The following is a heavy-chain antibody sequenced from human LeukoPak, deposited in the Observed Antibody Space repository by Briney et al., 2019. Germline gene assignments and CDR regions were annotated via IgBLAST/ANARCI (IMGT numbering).Heavy chain of an antibody. J-gene: IGHJ6*02. CDR1: GGTFSSYA. Sequence: SVKVSCKASGGTFSSYAISWVRQAPGQGLEWMGGIIPIFGTANYAQKFQGRVTITADESTSTAYMELSSLRSEDTAVYYCARVDYDSSGYYYYYYGMDVWGQGTTVTVSS. D-gene: IGHD3-22*01. CDR3: ARVDYDSSGYYYYYYGMDV. CDR2: IIPIFGTA. V-gene: IGHV1-69*13.